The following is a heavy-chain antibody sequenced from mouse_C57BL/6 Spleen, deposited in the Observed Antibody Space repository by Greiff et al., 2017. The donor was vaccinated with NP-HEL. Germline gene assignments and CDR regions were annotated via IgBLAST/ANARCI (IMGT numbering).Heavy chain of an antibody. V-gene: IGHV1-61*01. CDR2: IYPSDSET. J-gene: IGHJ3*01. CDR3: AREDIYYGNYWFAY. D-gene: IGHD2-1*01. CDR1: GYTFTSYW. Sequence: VQLQQSGAELVRPGSSVKLSCKASGYTFTSYWMDWVKQRPGQGLEWIGNIYPSDSETHYNQKFKDKATLTVDKSSSTAYMQLSSLTSEDSAVYYCAREDIYYGNYWFAYWGQGTLVTVSA.